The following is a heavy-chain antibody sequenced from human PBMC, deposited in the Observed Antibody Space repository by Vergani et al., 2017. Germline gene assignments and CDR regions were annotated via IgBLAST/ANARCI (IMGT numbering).Heavy chain of an antibody. V-gene: IGHV3-30*18. Sequence: VQLLESGGGLVQPGGSLRLSCAASGFTFSSYGMHWVRQAPGKGLEWVAVISYDGSNKYYADSVKGRFTISRDNSKNTLYLQMNSLRAEDTAVYYSAKDLVSAEIPNPRNDYCSSTSCPIWGQGTMVTVSS. D-gene: IGHD2-2*01. CDR2: ISYDGSNK. CDR3: AKDLVSAEIPNPRNDYCSSTSCPI. CDR1: GFTFSSYG. J-gene: IGHJ3*02.